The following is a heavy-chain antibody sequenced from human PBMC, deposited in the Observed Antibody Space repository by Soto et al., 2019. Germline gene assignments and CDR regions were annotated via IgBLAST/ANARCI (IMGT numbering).Heavy chain of an antibody. V-gene: IGHV2-5*01. CDR2: IYWNDDK. CDR3: AHTGRFLESLEYNWFDP. D-gene: IGHD3-3*01. Sequence: SGPTLVNPTQTLTLTCTFSGFSLSTSGVGVGWIRQPPGKALEWLALIYWNDDKRYSPSLKSRLTITKDTSKNQVVLTMTNKDPVDTVPYSCAHTGRFLESLEYNWFDPCGQGTLVTVSS. CDR1: GFSLSTSGVG. J-gene: IGHJ5*02.